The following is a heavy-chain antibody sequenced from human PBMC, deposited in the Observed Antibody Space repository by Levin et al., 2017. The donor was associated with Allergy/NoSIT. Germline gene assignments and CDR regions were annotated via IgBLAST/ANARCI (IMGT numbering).Heavy chain of an antibody. V-gene: IGHV4-59*01. D-gene: IGHD2-15*01. Sequence: SETLSLTRTVSGGPITNYWWAWLRQSPGKAPEWIGYIHYNGNTQYDASLNSRVTISLDTSKNQFSLKLDSVTAADTAIYYCARDSRGGGPDFDYWGQGTQVTVSS. CDR1: GGPITNYW. CDR3: ARDSRGGGPDFDY. CDR2: IHYNGNT. J-gene: IGHJ4*02.